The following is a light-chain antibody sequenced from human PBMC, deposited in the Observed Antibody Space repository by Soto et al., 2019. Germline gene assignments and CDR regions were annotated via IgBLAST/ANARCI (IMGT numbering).Light chain of an antibody. CDR2: AAS. CDR1: QSISSY. CDR3: QQSYSTLWWT. Sequence: DIQMTQSPSSLSASVGDRVTITCRASQSISSYLNWYQQKPGKAPKLLIYAASSLQSGVPSRFSGSGSGTDFTLTIXSLQPXDFATYYCQQSYSTLWWTFGQGTKVEIK. V-gene: IGKV1-39*01. J-gene: IGKJ1*01.